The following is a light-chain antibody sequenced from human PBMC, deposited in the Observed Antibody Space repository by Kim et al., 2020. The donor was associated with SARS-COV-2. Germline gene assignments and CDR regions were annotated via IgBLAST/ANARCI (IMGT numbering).Light chain of an antibody. J-gene: IGKJ5*01. CDR3: RQSYSSSIT. CDR2: IAS. CDR1: QSISRY. Sequence: DIQMTQSPSSLSASVGDRVTITCRASQSISRYLDWYQQKSGKAPKLLIYIASNLRSGVPSRFSGSGSGTDFTLTISSLQPEDFATYYCRQSYSSSITFGQGTRLEIK. V-gene: IGKV1-39*01.